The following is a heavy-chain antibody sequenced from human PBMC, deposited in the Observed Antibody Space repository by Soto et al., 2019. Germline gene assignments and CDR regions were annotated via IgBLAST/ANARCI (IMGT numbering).Heavy chain of an antibody. CDR2: ISPSGGST. D-gene: IGHD2-15*01. CDR1: GYTFTSYY. Sequence: ASVKVSCKASGYTFTSYYMHWVRQAPGQGLEWMGIISPSGGSTSYAQKFQGRVTMTRDTSTSTVYMELSSLRSEDTAVYYCARSKDVVVVAAPFDYWGQGTLVTVSS. V-gene: IGHV1-46*01. J-gene: IGHJ4*02. CDR3: ARSKDVVVVAAPFDY.